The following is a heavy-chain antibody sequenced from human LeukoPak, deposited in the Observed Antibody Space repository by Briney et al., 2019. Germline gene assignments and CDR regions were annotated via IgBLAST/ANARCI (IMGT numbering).Heavy chain of an antibody. Sequence: PLETLSLTCSVSGASISSYSWSWIRQPPGKGLEWIGYIYHSGSTYYNPSLKSRVTISVDRSKNQFSLKLSSVTAADTAVYYCARGTITTVADSWGPGTLVTVSS. V-gene: IGHV4-59*12. CDR3: ARGTITTVADS. CDR2: IYHSGST. CDR1: GASISSYS. D-gene: IGHD4-23*01. J-gene: IGHJ4*02.